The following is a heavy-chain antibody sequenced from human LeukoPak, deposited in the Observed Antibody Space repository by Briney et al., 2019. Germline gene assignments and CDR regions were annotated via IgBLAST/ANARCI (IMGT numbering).Heavy chain of an antibody. CDR2: ISGSGGST. J-gene: IGHJ4*02. D-gene: IGHD3-10*01. V-gene: IGHV3-23*01. CDR1: GFTFSIYA. CDR3: AKALRGSGSYYIPDFDY. Sequence: GSLRLSCASSGFTFSIYAMSWARQAPGKGLEWVSAISGSGGSTYYADSVKGRFTISRDNSKNTLYLQMNSLRAEDTAVYYCAKALRGSGSYYIPDFDYWGQGNLVTVSS.